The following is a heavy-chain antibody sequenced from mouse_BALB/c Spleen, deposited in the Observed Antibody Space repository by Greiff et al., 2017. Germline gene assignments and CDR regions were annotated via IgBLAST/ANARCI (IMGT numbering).Heavy chain of an antibody. J-gene: IGHJ4*01. V-gene: IGHV2-6-7*01. CDR2: IWGDGST. CDR3: ASDYGSSYRDGYYAMDY. CDR1: GFSLTGYG. D-gene: IGHD1-1*01. Sequence: QVQLKESGPGLVAPSQSLSITCTVSGFSLTGYGVNWVRQPPGKGLEWLGMIWGDGSTDYNSALKSRLSISKDNSKSQVFLKMNSLQTDDTARYYCASDYGSSYRDGYYAMDYWGQGTSVTVSS.